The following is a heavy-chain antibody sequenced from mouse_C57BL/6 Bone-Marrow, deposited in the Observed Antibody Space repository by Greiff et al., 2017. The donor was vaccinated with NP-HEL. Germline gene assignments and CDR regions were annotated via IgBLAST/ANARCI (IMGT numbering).Heavy chain of an antibody. D-gene: IGHD1-1*01. CDR3: ASPRFTTVVAPYAMDY. J-gene: IGHJ4*01. Sequence: EVQGVESGGGLVQPGGSLSLSCAASGFTFTDYYMSWVRQPPGKALEWLGFIRNKANGYTTEYSASVKGRFTISRDNSQSILYLQMNALRAEDSATYYCASPRFTTVVAPYAMDYWGQGTSVTVSS. CDR2: IRNKANGYTT. CDR1: GFTFTDYY. V-gene: IGHV7-3*01.